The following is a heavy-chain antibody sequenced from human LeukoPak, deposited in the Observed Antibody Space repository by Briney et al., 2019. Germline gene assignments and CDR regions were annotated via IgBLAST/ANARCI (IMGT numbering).Heavy chain of an antibody. J-gene: IGHJ5*02. CDR1: GFTISCYE. Sequence: GGSLTLTCAASGFTISCYEMNWVRQAPGKGPEWIARIYSADNVEYYTDLERGRFTMSGENAKDLLYLQMNRLRDEDTAVYYCARDTVNGPFVISLDLWGQGVLVTVSS. D-gene: IGHD2-8*01. CDR2: IYSADNVE. CDR3: ARDTVNGPFVISLDL. V-gene: IGHV3-48*03.